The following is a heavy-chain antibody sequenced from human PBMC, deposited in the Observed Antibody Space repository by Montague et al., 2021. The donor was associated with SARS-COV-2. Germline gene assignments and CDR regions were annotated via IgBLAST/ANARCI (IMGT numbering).Heavy chain of an antibody. CDR3: ARVSSSWSQDYYYYMDV. D-gene: IGHD6-13*01. V-gene: IGHV2-70*11. Sequence: LALVKPTQTLTLTCTFSGFSLSTSGMCVSWIRQPPGKALEWLARIDWDDDKYYSTPLKTRLTISKDTSKNQVVLTMTNMDPVDTATYYCARVSSSWSQDYYYYMDVWGKGTTVTVSS. CDR1: GFSLSTSGMC. CDR2: IDWDDDK. J-gene: IGHJ6*03.